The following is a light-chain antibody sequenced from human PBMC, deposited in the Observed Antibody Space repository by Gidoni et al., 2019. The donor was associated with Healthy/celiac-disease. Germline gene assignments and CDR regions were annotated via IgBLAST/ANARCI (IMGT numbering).Light chain of an antibody. CDR2: VGS. CDR3: CAYAGSSTVV. V-gene: IGLV2-23*01. Sequence: QSALTQPASASGSPGQPLTISCTGTSSDVGSYNLVSWYQQHPGKAPKLMIYVGSKRPSGVSNRFSGSKSGKTSSLTISGLQAEDEADYYCCAYAGSSTVVFGGGTKLTVL. J-gene: IGLJ2*01. CDR1: SSDVGSYNL.